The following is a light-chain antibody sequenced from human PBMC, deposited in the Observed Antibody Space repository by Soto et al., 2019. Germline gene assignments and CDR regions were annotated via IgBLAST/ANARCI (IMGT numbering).Light chain of an antibody. V-gene: IGKV1-9*01. CDR2: AAS. CDR3: QQLNSYPRIT. Sequence: DIQLTQSPSSLAASVGDRVMITCRASQSISNHLNWYQQKPGKAPKLLIYAASTLQSGVPSWFSGSGSGTEFTLTISRLQPEDFATYYCQQLNSYPRITFGQGTRLEIK. J-gene: IGKJ5*01. CDR1: QSISNH.